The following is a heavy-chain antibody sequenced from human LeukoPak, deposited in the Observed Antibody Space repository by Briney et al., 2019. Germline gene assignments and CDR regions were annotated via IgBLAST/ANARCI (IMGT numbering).Heavy chain of an antibody. CDR1: GGSISSYS. J-gene: IGHJ3*02. Sequence: SETLSLTCTVSGGSISSYSWSWIRQPPGKGLEWIGYIYHSGSTYYNPSLKSRVTISVDRSKNQFSLKLSSVTAADTAVYYCARSYCGGDCYWVSGDAFDIWGQGTMVTVSS. CDR2: IYHSGST. CDR3: ARSYCGGDCYWVSGDAFDI. D-gene: IGHD2-21*02. V-gene: IGHV4-30-2*01.